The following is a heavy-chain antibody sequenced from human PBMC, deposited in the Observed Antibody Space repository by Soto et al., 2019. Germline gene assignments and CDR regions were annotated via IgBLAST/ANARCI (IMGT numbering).Heavy chain of an antibody. D-gene: IGHD2-8*01. V-gene: IGHV1-46*03. J-gene: IGHJ4*02. CDR1: GYTFTSYY. CDR3: ARDSRKNEHALMVYAIVKGTPNFDY. Sequence: GASVKVSCKASGYTFTSYYMHWVRQAPGQGLEWMGIINPSGGSTSYAQKFQGRVTMTRDTSTSTVYMELSSLRSEDTAVYYCARDSRKNEHALMVYAIVKGTPNFDYWGQGTLVTVSS. CDR2: INPSGGST.